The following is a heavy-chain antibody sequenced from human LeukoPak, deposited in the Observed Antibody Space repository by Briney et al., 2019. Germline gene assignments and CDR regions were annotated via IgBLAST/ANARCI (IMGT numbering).Heavy chain of an antibody. Sequence: GGSLRLSCAASGFTFSSYAMHWVRQAPGKGLEWVAVISYDGSNKYYADSVKGRFTISRDNSKNTLYLQMNSLRAEDTAVYYCARGAAAGGFVFPATDYWGQGTLVTGSS. J-gene: IGHJ4*02. CDR1: GFTFSSYA. V-gene: IGHV3-30*04. CDR3: ARGAAAGGFVFPATDY. CDR2: ISYDGSNK. D-gene: IGHD6-13*01.